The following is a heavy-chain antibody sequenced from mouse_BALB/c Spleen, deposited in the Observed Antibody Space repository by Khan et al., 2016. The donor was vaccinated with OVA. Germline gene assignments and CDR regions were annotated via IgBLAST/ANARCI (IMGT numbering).Heavy chain of an antibody. V-gene: IGHV5-6*01. J-gene: IGHJ3*01. CDR1: GFTFSSYS. CDR3: ASHLTGSFDY. Sequence: VQLVESGGDLVKPGGSLKLSCAASGFTFSSYSMSWVRQTPDKRLEWVASISRGGDYTNYPHSVKGRFTISRDNSDNALYLQMSSLTSEDTAVYCRASHLTGSFDYGGQGTLVAVSA. D-gene: IGHD4-1*01. CDR2: ISRGGDYT.